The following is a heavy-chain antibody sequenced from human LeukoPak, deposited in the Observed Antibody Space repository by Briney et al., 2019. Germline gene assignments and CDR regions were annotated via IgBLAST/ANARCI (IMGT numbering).Heavy chain of an antibody. CDR1: GFTFSDYY. J-gene: IGHJ4*02. V-gene: IGHV3-11*03. Sequence: PGGSLRLSCAASGFTFSDYYMSWIRQAPGNGLEWVSYISSSSSYTHYADSVKGRFTVSRDNAKKSMYLQMNSLRAEDTAVYYCASGSGSYYPFDHWGQGTLVTVSS. D-gene: IGHD3-10*01. CDR2: ISSSSSYT. CDR3: ASGSGSYYPFDH.